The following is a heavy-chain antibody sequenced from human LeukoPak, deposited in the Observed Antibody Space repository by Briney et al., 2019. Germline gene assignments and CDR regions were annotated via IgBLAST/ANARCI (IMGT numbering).Heavy chain of an antibody. J-gene: IGHJ4*02. V-gene: IGHV3-9*01. CDR3: AKVGRSGMKETDY. D-gene: IGHD1-26*01. Sequence: GRSLRLSCAASGFTFDDYSMHWVRQAPGKGLEWVSGISWNSGSIGYADSVKGRFTISRDNAKNSLYLQMNSLRAEDTALYYCAKVGRSGMKETDYWGQGTLVTVSS. CDR2: ISWNSGSI. CDR1: GFTFDDYS.